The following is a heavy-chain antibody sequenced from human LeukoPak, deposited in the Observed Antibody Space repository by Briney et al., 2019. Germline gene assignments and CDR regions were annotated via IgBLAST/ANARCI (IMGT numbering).Heavy chain of an antibody. Sequence: SQTLSLTCTVSGGSISSGGYYWSWIRQHPGKGLEWIGYIYFSGSTYYNPSLKSRLTISVGTSKNQFSLRLTSVTAADTAVYYCARYQYSSGWYYFDYWGQGTLVTVSS. CDR1: GGSISSGGYY. D-gene: IGHD6-19*01. V-gene: IGHV4-31*03. J-gene: IGHJ4*02. CDR2: IYFSGST. CDR3: ARYQYSSGWYYFDY.